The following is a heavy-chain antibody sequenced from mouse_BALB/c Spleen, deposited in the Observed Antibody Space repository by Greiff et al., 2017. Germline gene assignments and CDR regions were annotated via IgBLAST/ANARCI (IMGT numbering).Heavy chain of an antibody. D-gene: IGHD6-1*01. V-gene: IGHV5-6-5*01. CDR1: GFTFSSYA. Sequence: EVKLVESGGGLVKPGGSLKLSCAASGFTFSSYAMSWVRQTPEKRLEWVASISSGGSTYYPDSVKGRFTISSDNARNILYLQMIRLRSEDTAMYDCARGGGGGGKAWFAYWGQGTLVTVSA. CDR3: ARGGGGGGKAWFAY. J-gene: IGHJ3*01. CDR2: ISSGGST.